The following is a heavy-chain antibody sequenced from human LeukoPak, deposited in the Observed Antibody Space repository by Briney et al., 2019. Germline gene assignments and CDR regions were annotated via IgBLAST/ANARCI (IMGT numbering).Heavy chain of an antibody. CDR3: ARGLGYCSSTSCYFYWFDP. CDR1: GGSISSSSYY. J-gene: IGHJ5*02. V-gene: IGHV4-30-4*08. Sequence: SETLSLTCTVSGGSISSSSYYWGWIRQPPGKGLEWIGYIYYSGSTYYNPSLKSRVTISVDTSKNQFSLKLSSVTAADTAVYYCARGLGYCSSTSCYFYWFDPWGQGTLVTVSS. CDR2: IYYSGST. D-gene: IGHD2-2*03.